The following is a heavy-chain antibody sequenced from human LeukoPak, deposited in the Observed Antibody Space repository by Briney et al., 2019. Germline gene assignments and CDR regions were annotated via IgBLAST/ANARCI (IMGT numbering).Heavy chain of an antibody. CDR1: GYTFTGYY. CDR3: ARVWRYFDWFSQDDAFDI. Sequence: GASVKVSCKASGYTFTGYYMHWVRQAPGQGLEWMGWINPNSGGTNYAQKFQGRVTITADESTSTAYMELSSLRSEDTAVYYCARVWRYFDWFSQDDAFDIWGQGTMVTVSS. V-gene: IGHV1-2*02. D-gene: IGHD3-9*01. J-gene: IGHJ3*02. CDR2: INPNSGGT.